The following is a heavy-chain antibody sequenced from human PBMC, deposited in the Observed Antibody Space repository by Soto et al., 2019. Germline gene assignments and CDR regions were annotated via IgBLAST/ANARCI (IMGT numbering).Heavy chain of an antibody. V-gene: IGHV3-64*01. D-gene: IGHD6-6*01. CDR3: ARRARPDFYYMDV. J-gene: IGHJ6*03. Sequence: EVQLAESGGGLAQPGGSLRLSCAASGFTLSGYAMDWVRQAPGKGLEYVSVISSNGVGTYYANSVQGRFPISRDNSKNTVYLQMGSLRPEDMAVYYCARRARPDFYYMDVWGKGTTVTVSS. CDR2: ISSNGVGT. CDR1: GFTLSGYA.